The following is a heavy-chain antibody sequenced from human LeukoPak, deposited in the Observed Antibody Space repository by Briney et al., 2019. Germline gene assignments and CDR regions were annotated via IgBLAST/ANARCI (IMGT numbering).Heavy chain of an antibody. CDR1: GITFSSYA. CDR3: AKSRSGWGENCFDY. Sequence: GGSLRLSCAASGITFSSYAISWVRQAPGKGLEWVAAISGSGGSTYAADSVKARLTISIDNSENTVYLQMNTLRAEDTAVYYCAKSRSGWGENCFDYWGQGTLVTVSS. CDR2: ISGSGGST. V-gene: IGHV3-23*01. J-gene: IGHJ4*02. D-gene: IGHD6-19*01.